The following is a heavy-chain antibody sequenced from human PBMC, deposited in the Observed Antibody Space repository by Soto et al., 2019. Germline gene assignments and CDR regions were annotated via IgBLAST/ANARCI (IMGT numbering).Heavy chain of an antibody. Sequence: EVQLLESGGGLVQPGGSLRLSCAASGFTFSSYAMSWVRQAPGKELEWVSAISGSGGSTYYADSVKGRFTISRDNSKNTLYLQMNSLRAEDTAVYYCAKDAVLLWFGEGTFDPWGQGTLVTVSS. CDR3: AKDAVLLWFGEGTFDP. J-gene: IGHJ5*02. V-gene: IGHV3-23*01. CDR2: ISGSGGST. CDR1: GFTFSSYA. D-gene: IGHD3-10*01.